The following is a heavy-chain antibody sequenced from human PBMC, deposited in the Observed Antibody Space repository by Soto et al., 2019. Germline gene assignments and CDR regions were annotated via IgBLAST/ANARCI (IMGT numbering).Heavy chain of an antibody. V-gene: IGHV3-33*06. Sequence: GRALRVSCAESGGNCIKFGMYWVRQAPGKGLEWVAVIWYDGSQKNYTDSVQGRFTISRDNSNNTLYLQMNSLRAEDTAVYYCAKEVWGLYTFGRPLDNWGHGTLVTVSS. J-gene: IGHJ4*01. CDR2: IWYDGSQK. CDR1: GGNCIKFG. D-gene: IGHD2-2*02. CDR3: AKEVWGLYTFGRPLDN.